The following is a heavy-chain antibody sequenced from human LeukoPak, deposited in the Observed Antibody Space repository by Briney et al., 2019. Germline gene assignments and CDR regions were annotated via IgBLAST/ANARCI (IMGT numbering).Heavy chain of an antibody. CDR2: IKQDGSEK. J-gene: IGHJ4*02. CDR1: GFTFSSYE. Sequence: PGGSLRLSCAASGFTFSSYEMNWVRQAPGKGLEWVANIKQDGSEKYYVDSVKGRFTISRGNAKNSLYLQMNSLRAEDTAVYYCARVVSGSYHDFDYWGQGTLVTVSS. CDR3: ARVVSGSYHDFDY. D-gene: IGHD1-26*01. V-gene: IGHV3-7*01.